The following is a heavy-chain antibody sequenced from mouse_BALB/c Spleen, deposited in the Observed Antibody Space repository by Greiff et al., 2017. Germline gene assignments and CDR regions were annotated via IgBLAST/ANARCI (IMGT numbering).Heavy chain of an antibody. V-gene: IGHV3-8*02. D-gene: IGHD2-2*01. CDR2: ISYSGST. CDR1: GDSITSGY. CDR3: ARPLYGYDGGFAY. J-gene: IGHJ3*01. Sequence: VQLQQSGPSLVKPSQTLSLTCSVTGDSITSGYWNWIRKFPGNKLEYMGYISYSGSTYYNPSLKSRISITRDTSKNQYYLQLNSVTTEDTATYYCARPLYGYDGGFAYWGQGTLVTVSA.